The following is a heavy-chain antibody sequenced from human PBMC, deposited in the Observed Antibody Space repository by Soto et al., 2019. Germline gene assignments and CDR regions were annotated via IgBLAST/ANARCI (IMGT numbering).Heavy chain of an antibody. V-gene: IGHV3-21*01. J-gene: IGHJ6*03. Sequence: PGGFLRLSCAASGFTFSNACINWVRQAPGKGLEWVSSISSSSSYIYYADSVKGRFTISRDNAKNSLYLQMNSLRAEDTAVYYCARDNGGYDYKDYYYYMDVWGKGTTVPVSS. D-gene: IGHD5-12*01. CDR1: GFTFSNAC. CDR3: ARDNGGYDYKDYYYYMDV. CDR2: ISSSSSYI.